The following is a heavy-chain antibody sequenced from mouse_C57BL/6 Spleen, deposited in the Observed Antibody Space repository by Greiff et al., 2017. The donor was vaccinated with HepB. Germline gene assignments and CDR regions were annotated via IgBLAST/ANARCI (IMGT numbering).Heavy chain of an antibody. Sequence: VQLQQSGPVLVKPGASVKMSCKASGYTFTDYYMNWVKQSHGKSLEWIGVINPYNGGTSYNQKFKGKATLTVDKSSSTAYMELNSLTSKDSAVYYCAKSGHSYGSSFYFDYWGQGTTLTVSS. D-gene: IGHD1-1*01. CDR2: INPYNGGT. CDR3: AKSGHSYGSSFYFDY. J-gene: IGHJ2*01. V-gene: IGHV1-19*01. CDR1: GYTFTDYY.